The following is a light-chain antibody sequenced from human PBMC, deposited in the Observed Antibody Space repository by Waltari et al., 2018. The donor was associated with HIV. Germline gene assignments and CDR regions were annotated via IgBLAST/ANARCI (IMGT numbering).Light chain of an antibody. V-gene: IGKV3-11*01. Sequence: EIVLTQSPATLSLSPGERATLSFRASQGVSSYLAWYQQKPGQAPRLLIYDASNSGTGNPARFSGSVSGTDITLTISSLEPEDFPVYYGEQRSNWPSLTFGGGTKVKIK. CDR3: EQRSNWPSLT. CDR1: QGVSSY. CDR2: DAS. J-gene: IGKJ4*01.